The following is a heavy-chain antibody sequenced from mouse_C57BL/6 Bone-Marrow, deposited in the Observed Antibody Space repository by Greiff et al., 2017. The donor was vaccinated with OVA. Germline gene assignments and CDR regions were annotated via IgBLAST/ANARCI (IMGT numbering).Heavy chain of an antibody. D-gene: IGHD4-1*01. CDR1: GYTFTSYW. V-gene: IGHV1-52*01. CDR2: IDPSDSET. J-gene: IGHJ2*01. CDR3: AKVAGWDLSFDS. Sequence: QVQLQQPGAELVRPGSSVKLSCKASGYTFTSYWMHWVKQRPIQGLEWIGNIDPSDSETHYNQKFKDKATLTVDKSSSTAYMKLSSLTSEDSAVYFCAKVAGWDLSFDSSGPGTALTVSS.